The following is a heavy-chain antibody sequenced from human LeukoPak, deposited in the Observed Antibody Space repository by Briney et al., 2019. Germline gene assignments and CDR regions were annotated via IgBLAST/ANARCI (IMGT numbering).Heavy chain of an antibody. Sequence: SETLSLTCAVYGGSFSGFYWSWIRQPPGKGLEWIGEINHSGSTNYNPSLKSRVTISVDTSKNQFSLKLSSVTAADTAVYYCAREPPSGWPVGIWGQGTMVTVSS. V-gene: IGHV4-34*01. J-gene: IGHJ3*02. CDR3: AREPPSGWPVGI. CDR2: INHSGST. D-gene: IGHD6-19*01. CDR1: GGSFSGFY.